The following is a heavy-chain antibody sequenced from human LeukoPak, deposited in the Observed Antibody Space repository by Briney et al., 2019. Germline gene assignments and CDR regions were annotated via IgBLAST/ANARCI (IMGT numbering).Heavy chain of an antibody. Sequence: GGSLRLSCAASGFTVSSNYMSWVRQVPGKGLEWVSVIYIGGSTYYADSVKGRFTISRHNSKNTLYLQMNSLRAEDTAVYYCAREGYSSSPPYHYGMDVWGQGTTVTVSS. J-gene: IGHJ6*02. CDR1: GFTVSSNY. D-gene: IGHD6-13*01. CDR2: IYIGGST. V-gene: IGHV3-53*04. CDR3: AREGYSSSPPYHYGMDV.